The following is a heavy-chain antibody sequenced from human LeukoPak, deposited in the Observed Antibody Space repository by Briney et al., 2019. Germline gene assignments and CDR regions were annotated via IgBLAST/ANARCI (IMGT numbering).Heavy chain of an antibody. CDR2: ISSSSSYI. CDR1: GFTFSSYS. J-gene: IGHJ4*02. D-gene: IGHD5-12*01. V-gene: IGHV3-21*01. Sequence: GGSLRLSCAASGFTFSSYSMNWVRQAPGKGLEWVSSISSSSSYIYYADSVKGRFTISRDDAKNSLYVQMNSLRDEDTAVYYCARVEYSGWNLEYWGQGTLVTVSS. CDR3: ARVEYSGWNLEY.